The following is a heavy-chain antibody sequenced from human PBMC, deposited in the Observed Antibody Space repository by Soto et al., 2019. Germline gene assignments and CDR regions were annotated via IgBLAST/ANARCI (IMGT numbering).Heavy chain of an antibody. CDR2: IIPIFGTA. V-gene: IGHV1-69*12. CDR1: GGTFSSYA. Sequence: QVQLVQSGAEVKKPGSSVKVSCKASGGTFSSYAISWVRQAPGQGLEWMGGIIPIFGTANYAQKFQGRVTITANETTSAGYMELSSLRSEDTAVYYCASDLENLGSGYHYYYYDMDVWGQGTTVTVSS. J-gene: IGHJ6*02. D-gene: IGHD3-3*01. CDR3: ASDLENLGSGYHYYYYDMDV.